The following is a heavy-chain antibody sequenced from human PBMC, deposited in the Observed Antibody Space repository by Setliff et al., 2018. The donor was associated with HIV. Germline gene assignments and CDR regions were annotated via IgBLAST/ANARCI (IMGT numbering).Heavy chain of an antibody. CDR1: GYTFTSYY. CDR2: IHPSGGST. D-gene: IGHD2-15*01. Sequence: ASVKVSCKASGYTFTSYYIHWVRQAPGQGLEWMGVIHPSGGSTSYAQSFQDRVTMTRNTSTSTVYMELSSLRSEDTAVYYCARVRYCSGGSCYGGEYWFDPWGQGTLVTVSS. V-gene: IGHV1-46*03. J-gene: IGHJ5*02. CDR3: ARVRYCSGGSCYGGEYWFDP.